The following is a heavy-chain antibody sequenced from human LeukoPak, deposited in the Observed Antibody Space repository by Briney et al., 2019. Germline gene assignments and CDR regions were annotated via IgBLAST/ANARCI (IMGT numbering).Heavy chain of an antibody. V-gene: IGHV5-51*01. Sequence: GESLKISCKGSGYSFTSYWIGWVRQMPGKGLEWMGIIYPGDSDTSYSPSFQGQVTISADKSISTAYLQWSSLKASDTAMYYCARHGSAMVTSWAKQIDHWGQGTLVTVSS. CDR3: ARHGSAMVTSWAKQIDH. CDR2: IYPGDSDT. J-gene: IGHJ4*02. CDR1: GYSFTSYW. D-gene: IGHD5-18*01.